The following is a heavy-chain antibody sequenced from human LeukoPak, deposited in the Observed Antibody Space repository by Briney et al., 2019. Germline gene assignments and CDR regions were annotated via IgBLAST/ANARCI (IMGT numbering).Heavy chain of an antibody. CDR2: IIPILGIA. V-gene: IGHV1-69*04. J-gene: IGHJ5*02. Sequence: SVKVSCKASGGTFSSYTISWVRQAPGQGLEWMGRIIPILGIANYAQKFQGRVTITADESTSTAYMELSSLRSEDTAVYYCARDPPSGYCSSTSCFPGGQGTLVTVSS. CDR3: ARDPPSGYCSSTSCFP. CDR1: GGTFSSYT. D-gene: IGHD2-2*01.